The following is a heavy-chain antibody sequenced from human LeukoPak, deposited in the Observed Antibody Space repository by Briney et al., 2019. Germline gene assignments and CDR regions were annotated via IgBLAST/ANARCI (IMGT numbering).Heavy chain of an antibody. CDR2: IIPIFGTA. J-gene: IGHJ4*02. CDR3: ARSPRSGVDY. D-gene: IGHD3-10*01. V-gene: IGHV1-69*05. Sequence: SVKVSCKASGGTFSSYAISWVRQAPGQGLEWMGGIIPIFGTANCAQKFQGRVTMTRNTSISTAYMELSSLRSEDTAVYYCARSPRSGVDYWGQGTLVTVSS. CDR1: GGTFSSYA.